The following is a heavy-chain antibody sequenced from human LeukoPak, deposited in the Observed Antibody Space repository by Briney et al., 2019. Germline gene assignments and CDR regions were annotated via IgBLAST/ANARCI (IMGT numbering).Heavy chain of an antibody. CDR1: GFTVTSYN. CDR2: ISSSISYI. V-gene: IGHV3-21*01. Sequence: GGSLRLSCAASGFTVTSYNMNWVRPAPGEGLEWVSSISSSISYINYADSVKGRFTISRDNAKNSVYLQRNSLRAEDTAVYYCARDKDRASAGRCYLPDDWGQGTLVTVSS. CDR3: ARDKDRASAGRCYLPDD. J-gene: IGHJ4*02. D-gene: IGHD2-15*01.